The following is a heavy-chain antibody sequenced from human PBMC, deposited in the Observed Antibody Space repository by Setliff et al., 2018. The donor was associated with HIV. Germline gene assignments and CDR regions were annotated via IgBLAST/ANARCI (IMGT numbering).Heavy chain of an antibody. CDR1: GGSISNGYYY. Sequence: SETLSLTCTVSGGSISNGYYYWSWIRQPAGKGLEWIGHIYTSGSTKYNPSLKSRVTISVDTSKNQFSLKLSSVTAADTAVYYCARGGREYGGNYYYYYMDVWGKGTTVNVSS. V-gene: IGHV4-61*09. J-gene: IGHJ6*03. D-gene: IGHD3-10*01. CDR3: ARGGREYGGNYYYYYMDV. CDR2: IYTSGST.